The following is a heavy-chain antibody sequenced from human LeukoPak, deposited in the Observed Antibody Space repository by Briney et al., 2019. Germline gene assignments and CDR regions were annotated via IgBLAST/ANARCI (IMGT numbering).Heavy chain of an antibody. Sequence: ASVKVSCKASGYTFTMYYIHWVRQAPGQGLEWMGMINPSDGATTYAQRFQGRVTMTRDMSTTTVYMDLRSLRSEDTAVYFCARGQRGGLSGSLGGLFASYYMDVWGRGTTVTVSS. V-gene: IGHV1-46*01. J-gene: IGHJ6*03. CDR3: ARGQRGGLSGSLGGLFASYYMDV. D-gene: IGHD1-26*01. CDR2: INPSDGAT. CDR1: GYTFTMYY.